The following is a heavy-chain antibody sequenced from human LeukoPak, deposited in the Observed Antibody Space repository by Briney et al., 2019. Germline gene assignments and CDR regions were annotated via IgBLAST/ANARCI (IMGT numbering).Heavy chain of an antibody. Sequence: GGSLRLSCGASGFTFSSYAMSWVRQAPGKGLEWVSAIGSGTYYADSVKGRFTISRDNTKNTLYLQMNSLRAEDTAVYYCAKVLAYYFDYWGQGTLVTVSS. V-gene: IGHV3-23*01. J-gene: IGHJ4*02. CDR2: IGSGT. CDR1: GFTFSSYA. CDR3: AKVLAYYFDY.